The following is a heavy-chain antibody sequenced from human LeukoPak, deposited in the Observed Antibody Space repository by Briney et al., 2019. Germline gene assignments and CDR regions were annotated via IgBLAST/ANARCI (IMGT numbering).Heavy chain of an antibody. CDR1: GYSFTSYW. CDR3: ALTSTVTTRDQAEGYFDY. D-gene: IGHD4-17*01. V-gene: IGHV5-51*01. Sequence: GESLKISCKGSGYSFTSYWIGWVRQMPGKGLEWMGIIYPGDSDTRYSPSFQGQVTISADKSISTAYLQWSSLKASDTAMYYCALTSTVTTRDQAEGYFDYWGQGTLVTVSS. CDR2: IYPGDSDT. J-gene: IGHJ4*02.